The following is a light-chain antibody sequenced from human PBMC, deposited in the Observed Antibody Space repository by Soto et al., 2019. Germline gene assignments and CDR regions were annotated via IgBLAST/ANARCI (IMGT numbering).Light chain of an antibody. CDR1: QSVTNNY. CDR3: QQCDRSPLT. Sequence: EIVLTQSPGTLSLSPGDRATLSCRASQSVTNNYLAWYQQKPGQAPRLLIADASRRATGIPDRFSGSGSGTEFTLTISRLEPEDFAVYYCQQCDRSPLTFGQGTKVEMK. CDR2: DAS. J-gene: IGKJ1*01. V-gene: IGKV3-20*01.